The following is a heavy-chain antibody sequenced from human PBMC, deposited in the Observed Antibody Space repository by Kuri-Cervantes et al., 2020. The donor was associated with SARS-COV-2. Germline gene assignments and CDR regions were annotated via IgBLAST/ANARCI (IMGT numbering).Heavy chain of an antibody. Sequence: GGSLRLSCAASGFTFDDYAMHWVRQAPGKGLEWVAVISYDGSNKYYADSVRGRFTISRDNSKNTLYLQMNSLRAEDTAVYYCARVAGEGPIYYYYMDVWGKGTTVTVSS. CDR2: ISYDGSNK. CDR1: GFTFDDYA. J-gene: IGHJ6*03. D-gene: IGHD3-10*01. CDR3: ARVAGEGPIYYYYMDV. V-gene: IGHV3-30-3*01.